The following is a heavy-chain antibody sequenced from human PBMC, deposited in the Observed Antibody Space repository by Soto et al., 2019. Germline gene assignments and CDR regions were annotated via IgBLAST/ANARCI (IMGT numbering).Heavy chain of an antibody. J-gene: IGHJ4*02. CDR2: INHSGST. CDR3: ARGRPTIVVVVAATVSFNY. CDR1: GGSFSGYY. Sequence: QVQLQQWGAGLLKPSETLSLTCAVYGGSFSGYYWSWIRQPPGKGLEWIWEINHSGSTNYNPSLKSRVTISVDTSKNQFSLKLSSVTAEDTAVYYCARGRPTIVVVVAATVSFNYWGQGTLVTVSS. V-gene: IGHV4-34*01. D-gene: IGHD2-15*01.